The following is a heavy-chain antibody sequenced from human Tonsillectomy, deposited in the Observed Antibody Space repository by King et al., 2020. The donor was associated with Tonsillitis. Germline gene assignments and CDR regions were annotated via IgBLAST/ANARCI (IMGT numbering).Heavy chain of an antibody. CDR3: ARVQRYDSSGYPLDY. Sequence: QLVQSGAEVKKPGASVKVSCKASGYTFTGYYMHWVRQAPGQGLEWMGWINPNSGGTNYAQRFQGRVTMTRDTSISTAYMEVSRLRFDDTAVYYCARVQRYDSSGYPLDYWGQGTLVTVSS. D-gene: IGHD3-22*01. CDR1: GYTFTGYY. CDR2: INPNSGGT. J-gene: IGHJ4*02. V-gene: IGHV1-2*02.